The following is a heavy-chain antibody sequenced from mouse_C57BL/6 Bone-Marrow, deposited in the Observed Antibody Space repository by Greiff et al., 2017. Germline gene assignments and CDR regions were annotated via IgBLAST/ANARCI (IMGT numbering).Heavy chain of an antibody. CDR2: IYPGDGDT. CDR1: GYAFSSYW. D-gene: IGHD1-1*01. CDR3: ARSYYYGSSLLYAMDY. V-gene: IGHV1-80*01. J-gene: IGHJ4*01. Sequence: VQLQQSGAELVKPGASVKISCKASGYAFSSYWMNWVKQRPGKGLEWIGQIYPGDGDTNYNGKFKGKATLTADKSSSTAYMQLSSLTSEDSAVYFCARSYYYGSSLLYAMDYWGQGTSVTVSS.